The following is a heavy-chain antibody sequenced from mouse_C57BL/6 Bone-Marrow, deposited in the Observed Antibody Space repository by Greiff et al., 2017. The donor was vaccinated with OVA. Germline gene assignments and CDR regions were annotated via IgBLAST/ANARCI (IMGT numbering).Heavy chain of an antibody. D-gene: IGHD1-1*01. J-gene: IGHJ1*03. CDR2: IDPETGGT. CDR3: TRPITTVPHWYFDV. V-gene: IGHV1-15*01. Sequence: VKLMESGAELVRPGASVTLSCKASGFTFTDYEMHWVKQTPVHGLEWIGAIDPETGGTAYNQKFKGKAILTADKSSSTAYMELRSLTSEDSAVYYCTRPITTVPHWYFDVWGTGTTVTVSS. CDR1: GFTFTDYE.